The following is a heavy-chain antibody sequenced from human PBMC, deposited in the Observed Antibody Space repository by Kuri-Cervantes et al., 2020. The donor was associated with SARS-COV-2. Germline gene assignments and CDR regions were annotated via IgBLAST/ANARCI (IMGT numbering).Heavy chain of an antibody. J-gene: IGHJ3*02. CDR3: ARELETLDI. Sequence: SETLSLTCTVSGGSISSSSYFWNWIRQPAGKELEWIGRISVSGSTYYNPSLKTRVSMSVDSSNNEFSLRLTSVTAADTAVYYCARELETLDIWGQGTKVTVSS. CDR1: GGSISSSSYF. CDR2: ISVSGST. D-gene: IGHD3-3*01. V-gene: IGHV4-61*02.